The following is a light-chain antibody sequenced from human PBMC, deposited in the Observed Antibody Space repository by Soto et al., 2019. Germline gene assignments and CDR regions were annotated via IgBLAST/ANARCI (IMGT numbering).Light chain of an antibody. CDR1: QCVRSSY. Sequence: ERVLTQSPCTLSLSPGERASLSCRASQCVRSSYLTWYQQKPGQAPRLLIYGASIRATGIPDRFTGSGSGTDFTLTISRLEPEDFAVYYCQQYGNSAWTFGQGTKVDIK. J-gene: IGKJ1*01. V-gene: IGKV3-20*01. CDR2: GAS. CDR3: QQYGNSAWT.